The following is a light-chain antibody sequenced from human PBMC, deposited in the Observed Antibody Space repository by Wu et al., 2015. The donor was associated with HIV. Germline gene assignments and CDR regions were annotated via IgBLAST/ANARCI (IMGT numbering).Light chain of an antibody. V-gene: IGKV1-39*01. Sequence: IRMTQSPSSLSASVGDRVTITCRASQSISSYLNWYQQKPGKAPNLLIHGASGLQSGVPSRFSGSGSGTDFTLTISSLQPEDFATYYCQQTYSIPPYTFGQGTKLEIK. J-gene: IGKJ2*01. CDR1: QSISSY. CDR3: QQTYSIPPYT. CDR2: GAS.